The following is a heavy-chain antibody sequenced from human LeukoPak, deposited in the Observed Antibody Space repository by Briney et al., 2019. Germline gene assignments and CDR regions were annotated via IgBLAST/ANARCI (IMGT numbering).Heavy chain of an antibody. Sequence: PGGSLRLSCAASGFTFSSYAMSWVRQAPGKGLEWVSAISGSGGSTYYADSVKGRFTISRDNSKNTLYLQMNSLRAEDTAVYYCARVESGSPSFHYWGQGTLVTVSS. V-gene: IGHV3-23*01. J-gene: IGHJ4*02. CDR2: ISGSGGST. D-gene: IGHD1-26*01. CDR1: GFTFSSYA. CDR3: ARVESGSPSFHY.